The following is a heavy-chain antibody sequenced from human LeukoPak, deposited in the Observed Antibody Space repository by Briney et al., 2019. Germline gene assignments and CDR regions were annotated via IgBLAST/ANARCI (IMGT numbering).Heavy chain of an antibody. D-gene: IGHD3-22*01. CDR3: AREGYYYDSSGLNY. V-gene: IGHV3-64*04. CDR1: GFTFSSYA. Sequence: PGGSLRLSCSASGFTFSSYAMHWVRQAPGKGLEYVSAISSNGGSTYYADSVKGRFTISRDNSKNTLYLQMNSLRAEDTAVYYCAREGYYYDSSGLNYWGQGTLVTVSS. CDR2: ISSNGGST. J-gene: IGHJ4*02.